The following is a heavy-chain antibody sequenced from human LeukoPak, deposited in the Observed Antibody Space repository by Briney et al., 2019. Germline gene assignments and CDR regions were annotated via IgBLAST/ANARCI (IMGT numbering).Heavy chain of an antibody. V-gene: IGHV4-4*07. CDR3: ARDLSIGGDLAEYFQH. D-gene: IGHD2-21*02. Sequence: SETLSLTCTVSGGSISSYYWSWIRQPAGRGLEWIGRIYTSGSTNYNPSLKSRVTMSVDTSKNQFSLKLSSVTAADTAVYYCARDLSIGGDLAEYFQHWGQGTLVTVSS. CDR2: IYTSGST. CDR1: GGSISSYY. J-gene: IGHJ1*01.